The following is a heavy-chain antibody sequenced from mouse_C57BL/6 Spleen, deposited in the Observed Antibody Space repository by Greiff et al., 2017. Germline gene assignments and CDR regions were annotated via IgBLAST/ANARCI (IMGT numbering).Heavy chain of an antibody. J-gene: IGHJ2*01. V-gene: IGHV5-9-1*02. Sequence: DVKLVESGAGLVKPGGSLKLSCAASGFTFSSYAMSWVRQTPEKRLEWVAYISSGGDYIYYADTVKGRFTISRDNARNTLYLQMSSLKSEDTAMYYCTRDRSGRYFDYWGQGTTLTVSS. CDR2: ISSGGDYI. CDR3: TRDRSGRYFDY. D-gene: IGHD1-3*01. CDR1: GFTFSSYA.